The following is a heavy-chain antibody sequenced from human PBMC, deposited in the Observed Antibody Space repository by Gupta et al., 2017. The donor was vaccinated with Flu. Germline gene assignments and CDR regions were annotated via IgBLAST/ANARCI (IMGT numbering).Heavy chain of an antibody. J-gene: IGHJ4*02. CDR1: GFTFNINA. CDR2: ITGSGDST. Sequence: EVQLLESGGGLAQPGGSLRLSCAASGFTFNINAMTWVRQAPGKGLEWVSVITGSGDSTFYADSVKGRFTISRDNSRNRVYLQMDSLRAEDTAVYYCVKDRSSRGYYYTSDYWGQGTLVTVSS. D-gene: IGHD3-22*01. CDR3: VKDRSSRGYYYTSDY. V-gene: IGHV3-23*01.